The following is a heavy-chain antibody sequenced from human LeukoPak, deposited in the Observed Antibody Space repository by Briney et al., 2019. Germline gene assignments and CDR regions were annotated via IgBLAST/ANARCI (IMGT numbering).Heavy chain of an antibody. Sequence: PGGSLRLSCAASGFTFSSYEMNWVRQAPGKGLEWVSYISSSGSTIYYADSVKGRFTISRDNAKNSLYLQMNSLRAEDTAVYYCARERDGYTDYWGQGTLVTVSS. D-gene: IGHD5-24*01. CDR1: GFTFSSYE. V-gene: IGHV3-48*03. CDR2: ISSSGSTI. CDR3: ARERDGYTDY. J-gene: IGHJ4*02.